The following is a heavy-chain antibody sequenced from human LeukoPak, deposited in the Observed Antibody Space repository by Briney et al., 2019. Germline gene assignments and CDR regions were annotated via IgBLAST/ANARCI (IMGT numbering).Heavy chain of an antibody. D-gene: IGHD3-10*01. CDR3: AKDLSREVRGVIL. CDR2: ISGGSDIT. J-gene: IGHJ4*02. CDR1: GFTFSSYA. Sequence: GGSLRLSCAASGFTFSSYAMSWVRQAPGKGLDWVSAISGGSDITYFADSVKGRFTISRDNSKNTLYLQMNNLRADDTAVYYCAKDLSREVRGVILWGQGTLVTVSS. V-gene: IGHV3-23*01.